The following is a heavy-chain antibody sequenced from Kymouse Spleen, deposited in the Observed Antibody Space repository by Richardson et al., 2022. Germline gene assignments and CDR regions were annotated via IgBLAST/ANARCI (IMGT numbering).Heavy chain of an antibody. CDR2: IYYSGST. CDR3: AREGSYYGSGIPYYYYYYGMDV. J-gene: IGHJ6*02. Sequence: QVQLQESGPGLVKPSQTLSLTCTVSGGSISSGGYYWSWIRQHPGKGLEWIGYIYYSGSTYYNPSLKSRVTISVDTSKNQFSLKLSSVTAADTAVYYCAREGSYYGSGIPYYYYYYGMDVWGQGTTVTVSS. D-gene: IGHD3-10*01. V-gene: IGHV4-31*03. CDR1: GGSISSGGYY.